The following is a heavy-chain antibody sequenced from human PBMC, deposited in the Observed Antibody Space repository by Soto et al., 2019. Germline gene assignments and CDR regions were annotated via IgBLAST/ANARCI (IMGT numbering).Heavy chain of an antibody. V-gene: IGHV3-23*01. J-gene: IGHJ4*02. CDR3: AKGGRGYSYDCFDY. Sequence: EVQLLESGGGLVQPGGSLRLSCAASGFTFSSYAMSWVRQAPGKGLEWVSAISGSGGSTYYADSVKGRFTISRDNSKNTLLLHMNGLRAEDTALYYGAKGGRGYSYDCFDYWGQGTLVTVSS. CDR1: GFTFSSYA. CDR2: ISGSGGST. D-gene: IGHD5-18*01.